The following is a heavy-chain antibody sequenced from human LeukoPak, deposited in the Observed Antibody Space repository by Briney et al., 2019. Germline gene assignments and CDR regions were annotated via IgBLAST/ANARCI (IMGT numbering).Heavy chain of an antibody. D-gene: IGHD3-9*01. V-gene: IGHV3-33*01. J-gene: IGHJ4*02. Sequence: PGGSLRLSCAASGFTFSSYGMHWVRQAPGKGLEGVAVIWYDGSNKYYADSVKGRFTISRDNSKNTLYLQMNSLRAEDTAVYYCARDPGLRYFDWLFDYWGQGTLVTVSS. CDR3: ARDPGLRYFDWLFDY. CDR1: GFTFSSYG. CDR2: IWYDGSNK.